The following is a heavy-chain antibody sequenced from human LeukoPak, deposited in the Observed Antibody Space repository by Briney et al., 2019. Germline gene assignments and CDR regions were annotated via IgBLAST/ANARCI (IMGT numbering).Heavy chain of an antibody. V-gene: IGHV1-2*02. D-gene: IGHD5-18*01. Sequence: ASVTVSYRASGYPFTAYFIYWVRQAPGQGLEGMGWINPNSGGTNSAQKLQDRVTMTRDTSISTVYMELSSLRSDDTAVYYCAKSGYGFGYGWDVAVWGKGTTVTVSS. CDR3: AKSGYGFGYGWDVAV. J-gene: IGHJ6*04. CDR2: INPNSGGT. CDR1: GYPFTAYF.